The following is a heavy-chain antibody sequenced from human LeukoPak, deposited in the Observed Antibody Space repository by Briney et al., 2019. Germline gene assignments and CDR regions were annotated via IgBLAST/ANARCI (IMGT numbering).Heavy chain of an antibody. V-gene: IGHV4-38-2*01. J-gene: IGHJ4*02. CDR2: IYHSGST. CDR3: ARVRTRYCSGGSYRPFDY. D-gene: IGHD2-15*01. Sequence: PSETLSLTCAVSGYSISGGYYWGWIRPPPGKGLGWIGSIYHSGSTYYNPSLKSRVTISVDTSKNQFSLKLSSVTAADTAVYYCARVRTRYCSGGSYRPFDYWGQGTLVTVSS. CDR1: GYSISGGYY.